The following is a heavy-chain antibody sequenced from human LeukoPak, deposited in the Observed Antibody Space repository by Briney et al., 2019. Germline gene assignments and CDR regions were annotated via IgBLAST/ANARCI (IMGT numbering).Heavy chain of an antibody. J-gene: IGHJ4*02. CDR1: GFTFTNYA. Sequence: GGSLRLSCAASGFTFTNYAMSWVRQAPGKGLEWASGISGSGGSTDYADSVKGRFTISRDNSKNTLYLQMNNLRPEDTAVYFCARDLRDSRGSYGSDYWGQGTLVTVSS. V-gene: IGHV3-23*01. D-gene: IGHD1-26*01. CDR3: ARDLRDSRGSYGSDY. CDR2: ISGSGGST.